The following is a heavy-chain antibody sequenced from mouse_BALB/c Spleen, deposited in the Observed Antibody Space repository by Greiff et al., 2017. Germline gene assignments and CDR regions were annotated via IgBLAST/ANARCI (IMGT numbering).Heavy chain of an antibody. V-gene: IGHV1S56*01. D-gene: IGHD2-2*01. CDR1: GYTFTSYD. Sequence: QVQLQQSGPELVKPGASVKISCKASGYTFTSYDINWVKQRPGQGLEWIGWIFPGDGSIKYNEKLKGKATLTADKSSSTAYMQLSSLTSENSAVSFCARSDGYGEEYYFDYWGQGTTLTVSS. CDR3: ARSDGYGEEYYFDY. J-gene: IGHJ2*01. CDR2: IFPGDGSI.